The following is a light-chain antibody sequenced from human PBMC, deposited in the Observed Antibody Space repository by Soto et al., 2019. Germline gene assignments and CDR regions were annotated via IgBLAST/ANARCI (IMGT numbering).Light chain of an antibody. CDR1: QSIYINS. V-gene: IGKV3-20*01. CDR3: QQYGDSPFA. J-gene: IGKJ3*01. Sequence: EIVLTQSPGTLSLSPGEGATLSCRASQSIYINSLAWYQHKRGQAPRLLIYAATVRATAVPDRFNGSGSGTDFALTISRLEPEDSAMYYCQQYGDSPFAFGPGTKVDIK. CDR2: AAT.